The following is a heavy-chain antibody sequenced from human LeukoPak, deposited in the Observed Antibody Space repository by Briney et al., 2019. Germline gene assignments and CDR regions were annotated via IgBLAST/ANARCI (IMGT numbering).Heavy chain of an antibody. D-gene: IGHD6-13*01. V-gene: IGHV1-18*01. CDR1: GYTFTSYG. J-gene: IGHJ5*02. Sequence: DSVKVSCKTSGYTFTSYGISWVRQAPGQGLEWMGWISAYNGKTNFAQKFQGRVTMTTDTSTSTAYMVLRSLRSDDTAVYYCARDVDSRSWFANWGQGTLVTVTS. CDR3: ARDVDSRSWFAN. CDR2: ISAYNGKT.